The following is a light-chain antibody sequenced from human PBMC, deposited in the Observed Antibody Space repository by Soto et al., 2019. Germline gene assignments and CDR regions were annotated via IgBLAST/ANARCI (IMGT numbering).Light chain of an antibody. V-gene: IGLV2-14*03. Sequence: QSALTQPASVSGSPGQSITISCTGTSRDSGNYDFVSWYQQVPGTAPQTMIYDVSSRPSGVSNRFSGSKSGNPASLTISGLQAEDEAYYYCSSHTTITTYWLFGGGTKLTVL. CDR3: SSHTTITTYWL. CDR2: DVS. J-gene: IGLJ3*02. CDR1: SRDSGNYDF.